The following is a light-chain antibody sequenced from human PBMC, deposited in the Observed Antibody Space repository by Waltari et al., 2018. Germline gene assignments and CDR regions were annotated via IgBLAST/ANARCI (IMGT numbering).Light chain of an antibody. Sequence: DIVMTQSPDSLAVSLGERATINCKSSQSVLSSSDNKNYLAWYQQKAGQPPKLLISWASAREYGVPDRFSGSGSGTDFTLSISSLQAEDVAVYYCQHYYTSPLTFGGGTKVEIK. CDR3: QHYYTSPLT. CDR2: WAS. J-gene: IGKJ4*01. CDR1: QSVLSSSDNKNY. V-gene: IGKV4-1*01.